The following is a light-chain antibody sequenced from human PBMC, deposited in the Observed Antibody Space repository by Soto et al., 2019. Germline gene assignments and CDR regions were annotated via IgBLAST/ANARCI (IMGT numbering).Light chain of an antibody. CDR1: QGITSY. J-gene: IGKJ3*01. Sequence: DIQLTQSPSFLSASVGDRVTITCRASQGITSYLPWYQQRPGEPPELLIYGASTLRPGVASRFSGSGSGTEFTLTISSLQPEDFATYFCQQLNSFPPSFTFGPGTTVDIK. V-gene: IGKV1-9*01. CDR2: GAS. CDR3: QQLNSFPPSFT.